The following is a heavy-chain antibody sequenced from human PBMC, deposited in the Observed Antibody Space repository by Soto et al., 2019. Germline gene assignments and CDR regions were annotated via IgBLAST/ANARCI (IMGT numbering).Heavy chain of an antibody. CDR1: GFSLSTSGVG. J-gene: IGHJ6*02. CDR3: AHAFEQWLVPAYYYGMDV. D-gene: IGHD6-19*01. CDR2: IYWDDDK. Sequence: QITLKESGPTLVKPTQTLTLTCTFSGFSLSTSGVGVGWIRQPPGKALEWLALIYWDDDKRYSPSLKSRLTITKDTSKNQVVLTMTNMDPVDTATYYWAHAFEQWLVPAYYYGMDVWGQGTTVTVSS. V-gene: IGHV2-5*02.